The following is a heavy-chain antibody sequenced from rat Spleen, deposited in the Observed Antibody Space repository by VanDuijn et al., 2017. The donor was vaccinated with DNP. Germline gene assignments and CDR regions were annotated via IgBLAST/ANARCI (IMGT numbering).Heavy chain of an antibody. CDR2: ISIGGGGT. CDR3: ARQRVMYTTATGFAY. J-gene: IGHJ3*01. CDR1: GFNLNDYW. V-gene: IGHV5-25*01. Sequence: EVKLVESGGGLVQPGRSLKLSCAASGFNLNDYWMGWVRQAPKKGLEWVATISIGGGGTYYPDSVKGRFTISRDNAKSSLYLQMNSLRSEDTATYYCARQRVMYTTATGFAYWGQGTLVTVSS. D-gene: IGHD1-6*01.